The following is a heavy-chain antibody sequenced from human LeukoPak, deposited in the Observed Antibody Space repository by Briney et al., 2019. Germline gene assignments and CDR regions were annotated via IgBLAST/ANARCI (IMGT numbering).Heavy chain of an antibody. V-gene: IGHV1-2*02. CDR3: ARDLVKGYYGMDV. D-gene: IGHD2-21*01. CDR1: GYTFTSYD. CDR2: MNPNSGGT. J-gene: IGHJ6*02. Sequence: ASVKVSCKASGYTFTSYDINWVRQATGQGLEWMGWMNPNSGGTNYAQKFQGRVTMTRDTSISTAYMELSRLRSDDTAVYYCARDLVKGYYGMDVWGQGTTVTVSS.